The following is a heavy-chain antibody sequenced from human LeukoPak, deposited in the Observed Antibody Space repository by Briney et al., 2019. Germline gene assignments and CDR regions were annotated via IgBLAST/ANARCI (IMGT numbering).Heavy chain of an antibody. V-gene: IGHV1-8*01. D-gene: IGHD3-10*01. CDR1: GYTFTSYD. Sequence: ASVKVSCKASGYTFTSYDINWVQQATGQGLEWMGWMNPNSGNTGYAQKFQGRVTMTRNTSISTAYMELSSLRSEDTAVYYCAGALALWFGDDAFDIWGQGTMVTVSS. J-gene: IGHJ3*02. CDR2: MNPNSGNT. CDR3: AGALALWFGDDAFDI.